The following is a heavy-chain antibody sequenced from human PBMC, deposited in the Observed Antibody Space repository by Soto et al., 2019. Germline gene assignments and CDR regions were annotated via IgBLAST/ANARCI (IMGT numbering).Heavy chain of an antibody. V-gene: IGHV4-34*01. CDR2: INHSGNT. Sequence: PSETLSLTCAVYGGSFSGYYWTWIRQPPGKGLEWIGDINHSGNTYYNPSLKSRVTISADTSKNQFSLKLSSVTAADTAVYYCARLLYDRSGYYYFDYWGQGTLVTVSS. J-gene: IGHJ4*02. CDR3: ARLLYDRSGYYYFDY. D-gene: IGHD3-22*01. CDR1: GGSFSGYY.